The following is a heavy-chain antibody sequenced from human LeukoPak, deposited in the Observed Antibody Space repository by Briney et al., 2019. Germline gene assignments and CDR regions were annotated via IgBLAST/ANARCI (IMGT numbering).Heavy chain of an antibody. CDR2: IKSKTDGGTT. Sequence: GGSLILSCAASGFTFSNAWMSWVRQAPGKGLEWVGRIKSKTDGGTTDYAAPVKGRFTISRDDSKNTLYLQMNSLKTEDTAVYYCTTDVPTYGPNFDYWGQGTLVTVSS. V-gene: IGHV3-15*01. CDR1: GFTFSNAW. D-gene: IGHD4-17*01. CDR3: TTDVPTYGPNFDY. J-gene: IGHJ4*02.